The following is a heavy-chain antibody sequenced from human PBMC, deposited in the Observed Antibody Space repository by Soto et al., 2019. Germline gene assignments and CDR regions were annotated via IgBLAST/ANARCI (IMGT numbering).Heavy chain of an antibody. Sequence: ASVKVSCKTSGYTFSNYGSTWVRQAPGQPLEWLGWISLYSDGTNYAQKFQGRVSMTTDTSPTPAYMELRSLRSDDTAVYYCARVVPGAEAWFGPWGQGTLVTVSS. CDR2: ISLYSDGT. J-gene: IGHJ5*02. CDR1: GYTFSNYG. V-gene: IGHV1-18*01. CDR3: ARVVPGAEAWFGP. D-gene: IGHD2-2*01.